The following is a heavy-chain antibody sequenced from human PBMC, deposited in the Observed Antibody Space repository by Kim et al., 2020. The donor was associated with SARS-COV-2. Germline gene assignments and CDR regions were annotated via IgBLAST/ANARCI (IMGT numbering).Heavy chain of an antibody. V-gene: IGHV4-30-4*02. CDR3: AIRGHYY. CDR1: GGSISSGNYY. Sequence: SETLSLTCTVSGGSISSGNYYWSWSRQPRGKGEGWRGYIYYSGSTYYNPSLSRLITIAVNTSKNQFSKKLSFMAAANAADYCGAIRGHYY. CDR2: IYYSGST. J-gene: IGHJ6*01.